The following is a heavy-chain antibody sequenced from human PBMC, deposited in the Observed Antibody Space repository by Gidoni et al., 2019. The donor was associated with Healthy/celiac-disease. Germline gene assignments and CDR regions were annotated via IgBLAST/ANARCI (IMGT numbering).Heavy chain of an antibody. CDR3: ARLNYYDSSGYGGNWFDP. D-gene: IGHD3-22*01. J-gene: IGHJ5*02. Sequence: QVQLQESGPGLVKPSETLSLPCTVSGGSISSYYWSWIRQPPGKGLEWIGYIYYSGSTNDNPSLKSRVTISGDTSKNQFSLKLSSVTAADTAVYYCARLNYYDSSGYGGNWFDPWGQGTLVTVSS. CDR1: GGSISSYY. CDR2: IYYSGST. V-gene: IGHV4-59*08.